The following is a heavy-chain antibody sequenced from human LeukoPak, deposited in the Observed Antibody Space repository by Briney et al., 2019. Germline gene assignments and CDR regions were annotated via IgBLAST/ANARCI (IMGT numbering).Heavy chain of an antibody. CDR3: ARGPDGYDSPDY. CDR2: IYYSGST. V-gene: IGHV4-59*01. Sequence: SETLSLTCTVSGGSISTYYWSWIRQPPGKGLEWIGYIYYSGSTNYNPSLKSRVTISVDTSKNQFSLKLSFVTAADTAVYYCARGPDGYDSPDYWGQGTLVTVSS. D-gene: IGHD5-12*01. CDR1: GGSISTYY. J-gene: IGHJ4*02.